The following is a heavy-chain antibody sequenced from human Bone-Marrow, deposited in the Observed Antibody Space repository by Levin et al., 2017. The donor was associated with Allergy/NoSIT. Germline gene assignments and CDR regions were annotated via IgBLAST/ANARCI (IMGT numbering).Heavy chain of an antibody. V-gene: IGHV4-31*03. J-gene: IGHJ6*02. Sequence: SETLSLTCTVSGGSISRDGDYWTWVRQHPGKGLEWIGYMYSSGSTYYSPSLQSRVTISGDTSKNQFSLKLSSVTAADTAVYYCARGGSHILPYGMDVWGQGTTVTVSS. CDR1: GGSISRDGDY. CDR3: ARGGSHILPYGMDV. D-gene: IGHD2-21*01. CDR2: MYSSGST.